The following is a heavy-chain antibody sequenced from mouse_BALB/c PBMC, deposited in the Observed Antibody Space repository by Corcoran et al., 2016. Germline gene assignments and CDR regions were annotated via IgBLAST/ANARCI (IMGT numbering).Heavy chain of an antibody. V-gene: IGHV14-3*02. Sequence: EVQLQQSGAELVKPGASVKLSCTASGFNIKDTYMHWVKQRPEQGREWIGRIDPANGNTKYDPKFQGKATITADTSSNTAYLQLSSLTSEDTAFYYCARKSDYGERFAYWGQGTLVTVSA. J-gene: IGHJ3*01. CDR3: ARKSDYGERFAY. CDR2: IDPANGNT. CDR1: GFNIKDTY. D-gene: IGHD2-4*01.